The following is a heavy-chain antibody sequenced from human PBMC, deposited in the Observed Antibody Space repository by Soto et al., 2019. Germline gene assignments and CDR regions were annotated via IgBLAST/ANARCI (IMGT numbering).Heavy chain of an antibody. J-gene: IGHJ6*02. D-gene: IGHD2-21*02. CDR1: GGSISSGGYY. CDR3: ASGGDGTSNYYYYYGMDV. Sequence: SETLSLTCTVSGGSISSGGYYWSWIRQHPGKGLEWIGYIYYSGSTYYNPSLKSRVTISVDTSKNQFSLKLSSVTAADTAVYYCASGGDGTSNYYYYYGMDVWGQGTTVTVSS. V-gene: IGHV4-31*03. CDR2: IYYSGST.